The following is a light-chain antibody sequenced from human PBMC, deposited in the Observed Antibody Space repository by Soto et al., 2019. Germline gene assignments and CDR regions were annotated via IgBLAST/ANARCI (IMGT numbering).Light chain of an antibody. CDR2: DVT. J-gene: IGLJ2*01. V-gene: IGLV2-8*01. CDR1: SSDVGGYNS. Sequence: QSALTQPPSASGSPGQSFTISCTGTSSDVGGYNSVSWYQQHPGKAPKLMIYDVTERPSGVPDRFSGSKSGNTASLTVSGLQAEDEADYYCSSYAGSNNLVFGGGTKLTVL. CDR3: SSYAGSNNLV.